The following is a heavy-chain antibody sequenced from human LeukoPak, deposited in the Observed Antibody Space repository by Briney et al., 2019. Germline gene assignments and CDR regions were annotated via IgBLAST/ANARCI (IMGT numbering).Heavy chain of an antibody. D-gene: IGHD3-10*01. V-gene: IGHV3-30*03. CDR3: ARTSYGSGVRWFDP. J-gene: IGHJ5*02. CDR2: ISYDGSNK. CDR1: GFTFSSYG. Sequence: GGSLRLSCAASGFTFSSYGMHWVRQAPGKGLEWVAVISYDGSNKYYADSVKGRFTISRDNSKNSLYLQMNSLRAEDTAVYYCARTSYGSGVRWFDPWGQGTLVTVSS.